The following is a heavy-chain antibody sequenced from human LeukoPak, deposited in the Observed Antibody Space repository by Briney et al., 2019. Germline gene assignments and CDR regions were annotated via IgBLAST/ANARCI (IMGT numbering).Heavy chain of an antibody. CDR3: ARHVYGEGMVV. J-gene: IGHJ6*04. CDR1: GDSLNGYY. CDR2: IHFSAGT. D-gene: IGHD4-17*01. V-gene: IGHV4-59*08. Sequence: SETLSLTCTVSGDSLNGYYWGWIRQPPGKGLECIGYIHFSAGTAHNVSLKSRLTISLDTSKNQFSLTLSSVSAADTAVYYCARHVYGEGMVVWGKGTTVTVSS.